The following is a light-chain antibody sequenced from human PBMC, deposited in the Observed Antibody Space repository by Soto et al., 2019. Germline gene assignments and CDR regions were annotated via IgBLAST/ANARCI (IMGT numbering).Light chain of an antibody. J-gene: IGLJ3*02. CDR3: TSYTSSSTVV. CDR1: SSDVGDYNY. V-gene: IGLV2-14*01. Sequence: QSALTQPASVSGSPGQSITISCTGTSSDVGDYNYVSWYQHHPGKAPKLMIFEVSNRPSGVSDRFSGSKSGNTASLSISGLKAEDEGDYYCTSYTSSSTVVFGGGTKLTVL. CDR2: EVS.